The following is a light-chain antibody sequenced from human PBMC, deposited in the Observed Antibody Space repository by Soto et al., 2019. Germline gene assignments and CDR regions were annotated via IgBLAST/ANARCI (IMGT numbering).Light chain of an antibody. CDR2: SAS. CDR3: QQYSNWLTWT. CDR1: QSVSSY. Sequence: EMVLTQSPATLSSSQGERATLSCRASQSVSSYLAWYQQKPGQAPRLLIYSASTRATGIPARFIGSGSATEFTLTISSLQSEDFAVYYCQQYSNWLTWTFGQGTKVDIK. V-gene: IGKV3D-15*01. J-gene: IGKJ1*01.